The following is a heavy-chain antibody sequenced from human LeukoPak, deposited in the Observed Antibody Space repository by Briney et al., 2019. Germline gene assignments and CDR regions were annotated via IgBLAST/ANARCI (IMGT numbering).Heavy chain of an antibody. Sequence: SETLSLTCAVYGGSFSGYYWSWIRQPPGKGLEWIGEINHSGSTNYNPSLKSRVTISVDTSKNQFSLMLSSVTAADTAVYYCARPDGALGFDIWGQGTMVTVSS. CDR3: ARPDGALGFDI. CDR1: GGSFSGYY. D-gene: IGHD1-14*01. V-gene: IGHV4-34*01. J-gene: IGHJ3*02. CDR2: INHSGST.